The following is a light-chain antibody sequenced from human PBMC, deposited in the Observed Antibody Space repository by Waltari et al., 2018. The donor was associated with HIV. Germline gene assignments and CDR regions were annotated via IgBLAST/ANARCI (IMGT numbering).Light chain of an antibody. V-gene: IGKV1-12*01. CDR1: QGISYW. J-gene: IGKJ3*01. Sequence: DIQLTQSPSFVSASVGDEVTITCRASQGISYWVAWYQQHPNRAPKLLLFAATKLHSGVPSRFSGWGYGTNFSLTISRLQPEDFATYFCQQSNSLPFTFGPGTQVDVK. CDR3: QQSNSLPFT. CDR2: AAT.